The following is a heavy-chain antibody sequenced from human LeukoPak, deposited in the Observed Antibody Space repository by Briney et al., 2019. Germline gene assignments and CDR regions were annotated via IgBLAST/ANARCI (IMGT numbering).Heavy chain of an antibody. D-gene: IGHD6-13*01. CDR1: GGSFSGYY. CDR2: IKQDGSEK. CDR3: ARDRGGLSSIAAAGRFDY. V-gene: IGHV3-7*01. J-gene: IGHJ4*02. Sequence: ETLSLTCAVYGGSFSGYYWSWVRQAPGKGLEWVANIKQDGSEKYYVDSVKGRFTISRDNAKNSLYLQMNSLRAEDTAVYYCARDRGGLSSIAAAGRFDYWGQGTLVTVSS.